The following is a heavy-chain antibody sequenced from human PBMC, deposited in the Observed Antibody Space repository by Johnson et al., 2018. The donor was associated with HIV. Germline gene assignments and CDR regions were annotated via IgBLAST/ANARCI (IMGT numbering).Heavy chain of an antibody. J-gene: IGHJ3*01. V-gene: IGHV3-66*01. D-gene: IGHD5-18*01. CDR1: GFIFSRSW. CDR3: ARDRIQVWLYVGTFDF. CDR2: ISSGGDT. Sequence: VQLVESGGGLVQPGGSLRLSCAASGFIFSRSWMHWVRQVPGKGLVWVSVISSGGDTYYADSVKDRFTISRDNSKNTLYLQMNSLRVEYTAVYYCARDRIQVWLYVGTFDFWGQGTMVTVSS.